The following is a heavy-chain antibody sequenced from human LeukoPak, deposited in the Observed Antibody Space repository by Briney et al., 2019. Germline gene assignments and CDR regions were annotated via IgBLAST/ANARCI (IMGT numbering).Heavy chain of an antibody. CDR1: GFTFSSYS. CDR2: LSGGAGRT. V-gene: IGHV3-23*01. CDR3: AKDLPIRDGAAADDY. Sequence: GGSLRLSCAASGFTFSSYSMNWVRQAPGKGLEWVSALSGGAGRTYYADSVKGRFTISRDNSKNTLYLQMNSLRAEDTAVYYCAKDLPIRDGAAADDYWGQGTLVTVSS. D-gene: IGHD6-13*01. J-gene: IGHJ4*02.